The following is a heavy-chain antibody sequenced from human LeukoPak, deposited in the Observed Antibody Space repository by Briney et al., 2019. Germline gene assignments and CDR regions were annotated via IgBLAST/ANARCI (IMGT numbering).Heavy chain of an antibody. CDR3: ARVGVKGRSGYYYGIDY. CDR2: IYHSGST. V-gene: IGHV4-30-2*01. J-gene: IGHJ4*02. Sequence: SETLSLTCAVSGGSISSGGYSWSWIRQPPGKGLEWIGYIYHSGSTYYNPSLKSRVTISVDRSKNQFSLKLSSVTAADTAVYYCARVGVKGRSGYYYGIDYWGQGTLVTVSS. D-gene: IGHD3-22*01. CDR1: GGSISSGGYS.